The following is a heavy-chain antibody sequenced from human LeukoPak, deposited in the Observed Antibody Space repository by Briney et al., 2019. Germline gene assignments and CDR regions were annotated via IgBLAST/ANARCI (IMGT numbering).Heavy chain of an antibody. CDR3: AKAHPSRLSLRVLDY. CDR2: ISGDGGST. CDR1: GFTFDDYA. J-gene: IGHJ4*02. D-gene: IGHD3-22*01. V-gene: IGHV3-43*02. Sequence: GGSLRLSCAASGFTFDDYAMHWVRQAPGKGLEWVSLISGDGGSTYYADSVKSRFTISRDNSKNSLYLQMNSLRTEDTALYYCAKAHPSRLSLRVLDYWGQGTLVTVSS.